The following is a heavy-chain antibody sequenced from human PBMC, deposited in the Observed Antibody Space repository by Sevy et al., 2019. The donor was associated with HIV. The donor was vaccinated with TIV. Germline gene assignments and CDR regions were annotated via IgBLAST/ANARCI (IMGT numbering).Heavy chain of an antibody. Sequence: GGSLRLSCAASGFTFSSYGMHWVRQAPGKGLEWVAFIRYDGSNKYYADSVKGRFTISRDNSKNTLYLQMNSLRAEDTALYYCAKDYSSWYFIFDYWGQGTLVTVSS. CDR3: AKDYSSWYFIFDY. D-gene: IGHD6-13*01. CDR1: GFTFSSYG. CDR2: IRYDGSNK. V-gene: IGHV3-30*02. J-gene: IGHJ4*02.